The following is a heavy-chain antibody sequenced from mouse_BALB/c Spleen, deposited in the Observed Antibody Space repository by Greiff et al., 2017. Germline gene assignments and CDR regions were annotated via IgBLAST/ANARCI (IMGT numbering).Heavy chain of an antibody. D-gene: IGHD1-1*01. CDR2: ISDGGSYT. CDR1: GFTFSDYY. J-gene: IGHJ2*01. V-gene: IGHV5-4*02. CDR3: ARDRTPYGSSYCFDY. Sequence: EVQGVESGGGLVKPGGSLKLSCAASGFTFSDYYMYWVRQTPEKRLEWVATISDGGSYTYYPDSVKGRFTISRDNAKNNLYLQMSSLKSEDTAMYYCARDRTPYGSSYCFDYWGQGTTLTVSS.